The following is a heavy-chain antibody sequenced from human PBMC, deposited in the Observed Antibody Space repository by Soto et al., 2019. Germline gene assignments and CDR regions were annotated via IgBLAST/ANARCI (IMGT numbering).Heavy chain of an antibody. CDR3: AISSNDAFDI. D-gene: IGHD6-6*01. CDR1: GGSFSGYY. Sequence: QVQLQQWGAGLLKPSETLSLTCAVYGGSFSGYYWSWIRQPPGKGLEWTGEINHSGSTNYNPSLKSRVTISVDTSKNQFSLKLSSVTAADTAVYYCAISSNDAFDIWGQGTMVTVSS. V-gene: IGHV4-34*01. CDR2: INHSGST. J-gene: IGHJ3*02.